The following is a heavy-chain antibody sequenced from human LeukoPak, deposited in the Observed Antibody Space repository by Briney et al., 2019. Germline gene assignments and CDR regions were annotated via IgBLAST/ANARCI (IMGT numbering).Heavy chain of an antibody. CDR2: IYPGDSET. V-gene: IGHV5-51*01. D-gene: IGHD3-10*01. Sequence: GESLKISCKVSGDIFASYRIGWVRQMPGKGLEWMGFIYPGDSETKNSPSFQGQVTMSADKSIGTAYLQWSSLKASDTAIYYCARLGLGSGSSCDYWGQGTLVIVSS. CDR3: ARLGLGSGSSCDY. CDR1: GDIFASYR. J-gene: IGHJ4*02.